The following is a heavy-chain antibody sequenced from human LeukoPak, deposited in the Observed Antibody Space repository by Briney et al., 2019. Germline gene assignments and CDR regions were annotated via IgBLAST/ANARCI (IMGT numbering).Heavy chain of an antibody. D-gene: IGHD7-27*01. CDR3: ARGSNWGDY. Sequence: SETLSLTCTVSGGPIGSSGYFWGWIRQPPGKGLEWIGSISYSGTTYYNPSLKSRVTMSVDTSKNQFSLKLSSVTAADTAVYYCARGSNWGDYWGQGTLVTVSS. CDR2: ISYSGTT. J-gene: IGHJ4*02. CDR1: GGPIGSSGYF. V-gene: IGHV4-39*07.